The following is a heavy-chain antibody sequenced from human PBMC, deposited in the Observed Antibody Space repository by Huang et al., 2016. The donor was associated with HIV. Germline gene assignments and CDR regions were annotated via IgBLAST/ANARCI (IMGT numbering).Heavy chain of an antibody. J-gene: IGHJ6*03. CDR2: NYYKGRT. Sequence: QLLLQESGPGLVKPSEALALTCAVSGGSIRSSDYHWGWIRQPPGKGLEWIGSNYYKGRTHDRPSLKSRGTIAVDTSKNLCFLNLTSMTAADTAVYYCARHREGPVAYYSGWGSHLNYMDVWGRGRTVVVSS. CDR3: ARHREGPVAYYSGWGSHLNYMDV. D-gene: IGHD3-10*01. CDR1: GGSIRSSDYH. V-gene: IGHV4-39*01.